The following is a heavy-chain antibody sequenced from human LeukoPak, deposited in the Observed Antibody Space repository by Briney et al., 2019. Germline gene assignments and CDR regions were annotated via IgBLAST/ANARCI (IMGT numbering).Heavy chain of an antibody. J-gene: IGHJ4*02. V-gene: IGHV4-38-2*02. CDR2: IYYSGYT. Sequence: SETLSLTCTVSGYSIGSGYYWGWIRQPPGKGLEWIGSIYYSGYTYYNPTLESRVTISVDTSKNQFSLKLSSVTAADTAIYYCAKHYMGSSYNRGLDYWGQGTLVTVSS. CDR3: AKHYMGSSYNRGLDY. D-gene: IGHD3-10*01. CDR1: GYSIGSGYY.